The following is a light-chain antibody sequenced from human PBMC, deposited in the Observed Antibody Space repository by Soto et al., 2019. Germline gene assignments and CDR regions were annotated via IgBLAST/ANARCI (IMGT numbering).Light chain of an antibody. CDR1: QSVSSNY. V-gene: IGKV3-20*01. CDR2: GAS. CDR3: QQYGTSPRT. Sequence: EIVLTQSPDTLSLSPGERATLSCRASQSVSSNYFAWYQQKSGQAPRLLIYGASSRAFGIPDRFRGSAPGTDFILTSSRLEPEDFALDYCQQYGTSPRTFGQETKVEVK. J-gene: IGKJ1*01.